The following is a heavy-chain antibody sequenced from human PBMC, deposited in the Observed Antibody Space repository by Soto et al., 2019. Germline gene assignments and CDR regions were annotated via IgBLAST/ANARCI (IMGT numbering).Heavy chain of an antibody. CDR2: ISAYNGDT. CDR1: GYTLSNYG. Sequence: QVQLVQSGGEVKKPGASVKVSCEASGYTLSNYGVSWVRQAPGQGLEWMGWISAYNGDTNYAQKFQGRVTMTTYTSTNTAYMELRSLRPDDTAVYYCARDYGAGNYRFHCWGQGTLVAVS. CDR3: ARDYGAGNYRFHC. J-gene: IGHJ4*02. V-gene: IGHV1-18*01. D-gene: IGHD3-10*01.